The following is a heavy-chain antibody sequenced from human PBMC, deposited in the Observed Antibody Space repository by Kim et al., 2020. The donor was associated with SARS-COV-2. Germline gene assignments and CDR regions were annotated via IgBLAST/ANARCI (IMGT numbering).Heavy chain of an antibody. Sequence: EKRYEESVKGRFNITRDNAKDSQYLLMNSLRAEDTAVYYCARDGGWFAVDYWGQGIMVTVSS. D-gene: IGHD6-19*01. J-gene: IGHJ4*02. CDR3: ARDGGWFAVDY. V-gene: IGHV3-7*01. CDR2: EK.